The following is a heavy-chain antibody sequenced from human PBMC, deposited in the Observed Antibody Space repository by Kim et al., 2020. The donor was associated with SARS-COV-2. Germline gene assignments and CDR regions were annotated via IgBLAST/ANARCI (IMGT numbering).Heavy chain of an antibody. J-gene: IGHJ3*02. Sequence: YAQKLQGRVTMTTDTSTSTAYMELRSLRSDDTAVYYCAREFKTGGDAFDIWGQGTMVTVSS. V-gene: IGHV1-18*01. D-gene: IGHD7-27*01. CDR3: AREFKTGGDAFDI.